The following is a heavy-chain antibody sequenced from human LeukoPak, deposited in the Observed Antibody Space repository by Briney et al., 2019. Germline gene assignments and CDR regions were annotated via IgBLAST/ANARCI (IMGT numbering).Heavy chain of an antibody. D-gene: IGHD2-15*01. V-gene: IGHV3-23*01. Sequence: GGSLRLSCAASGFTFSSYWMNWVRQAPGKGLEWVSAISGSGGSTYYADSVKGRFTISRDNSKNTLYLQMNSLRAEDTAVYYCAKDIVVVVAAETNWFDPWGQGTLVTVSS. CDR1: GFTFSSYW. CDR2: ISGSGGST. CDR3: AKDIVVVVAAETNWFDP. J-gene: IGHJ5*02.